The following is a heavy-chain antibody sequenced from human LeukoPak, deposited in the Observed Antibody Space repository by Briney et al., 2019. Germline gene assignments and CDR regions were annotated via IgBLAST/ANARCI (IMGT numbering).Heavy chain of an antibody. CDR3: ARVLGRRIAVAGDDY. V-gene: IGHV1-18*01. D-gene: IGHD6-19*01. J-gene: IGHJ4*02. CDR2: ISTYNGNT. CDR1: GYTFTDYG. Sequence: GASVKVSCKASGYTFTDYGVHWVRQAPGQGLEWMGWISTYNGNTHYVQNLQDRVAMTTDASTSTAFMELRSLRSDDTAVYYCARVLGRRIAVAGDDYWGQGTLVTVSS.